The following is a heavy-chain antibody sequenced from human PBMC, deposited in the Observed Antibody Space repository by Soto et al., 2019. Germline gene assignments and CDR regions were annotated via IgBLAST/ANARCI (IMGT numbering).Heavy chain of an antibody. J-gene: IGHJ6*02. CDR2: ISYDGSNK. D-gene: IGHD2-2*01. CDR3: ARDRTAAIYYYGMDV. V-gene: IGHV3-30-3*01. CDR1: GFTFSSYA. Sequence: GGSLRLSCAASGFTFSSYAMHWVRQAPGKGLEWVAVISYDGSNKYYADSVKGRFTISRDNSKNTLYLQMNSLRAEDTAVYYCARDRTAAIYYYGMDVWGQGTTVTVSS.